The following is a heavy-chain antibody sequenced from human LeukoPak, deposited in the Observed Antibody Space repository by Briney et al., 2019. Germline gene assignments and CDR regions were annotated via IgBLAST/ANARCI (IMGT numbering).Heavy chain of an antibody. CDR3: ARDCNSGNCYSDS. V-gene: IGHV3-7*05. J-gene: IGHJ4*02. CDR1: GFTFGTYW. CDR2: IKQAGTEK. D-gene: IGHD2/OR15-2a*01. Sequence: GGSLRLSCAASGFTFGTYWMTWVRQAPGKGLEWVAKIKQAGTEKYYVDSVKGRFTISRDNAKNSLYLQMNSLRAEDTAVYYCARDCNSGNCYSDSWGQGTLVTVSS.